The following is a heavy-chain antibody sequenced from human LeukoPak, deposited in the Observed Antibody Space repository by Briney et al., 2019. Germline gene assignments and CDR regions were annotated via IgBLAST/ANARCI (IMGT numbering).Heavy chain of an antibody. CDR1: GGSISSYY. J-gene: IGHJ5*02. CDR3: ARYNIVVVPAAMDWFDP. D-gene: IGHD2-2*01. Sequence: SETLSLTCTVSGGSISSYYWSWIRQPAGKGLEWIGRIYTSGSTNYNPSLKSRVTMSVDTSKNQFSLKLSSVTAADTAVYYCARYNIVVVPAAMDWFDPWGQGTLVTVSS. V-gene: IGHV4-4*07. CDR2: IYTSGST.